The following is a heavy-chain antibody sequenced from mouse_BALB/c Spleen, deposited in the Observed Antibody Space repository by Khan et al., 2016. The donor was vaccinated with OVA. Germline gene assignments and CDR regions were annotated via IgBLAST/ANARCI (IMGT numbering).Heavy chain of an antibody. CDR3: ARIKKIVATYFDY. Sequence: QVQLQQPGAELVKAGASVKMSCKASGYTFTSYWMHWVKQRLGQGLEWFAETNPTKGRTYYNEKFKSKATLTVDKSSSTAYMLLSGPTCEDSAFYYFARIKKIVATYFDYWGQGTTLTVSS. CDR1: GYTFTSYW. V-gene: IGHV1S81*02. CDR2: TNPTKGRT. D-gene: IGHD1-1*01. J-gene: IGHJ2*01.